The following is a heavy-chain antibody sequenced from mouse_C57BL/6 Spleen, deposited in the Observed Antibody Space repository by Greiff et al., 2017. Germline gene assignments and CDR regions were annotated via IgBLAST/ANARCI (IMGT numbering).Heavy chain of an antibody. D-gene: IGHD2-13*01. CDR2: IDPETGGT. CDR1: GYTFTDYE. Sequence: QVQLQQSGAELVRPGASVTLSCKASGYTFTDYEMHWVKQTPVHGLEWIGAIDPETGGTAYNQKFKGKAILTADKSSSTAYMELRSLTSEDSAVYSCTRSVVTGKDYWYFDVWDTGTAVTVSS. J-gene: IGHJ1*03. V-gene: IGHV1-15*01. CDR3: TRSVVTGKDYWYFDV.